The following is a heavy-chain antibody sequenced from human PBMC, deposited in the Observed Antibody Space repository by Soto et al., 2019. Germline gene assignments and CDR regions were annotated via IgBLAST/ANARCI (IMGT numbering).Heavy chain of an antibody. D-gene: IGHD4-17*01. Sequence: GESLKISCKHSGFNFPTFWIAWVRQMPGKGLEWMGTIYPDDSDTRYSPSFQGQVTISADKSIQTAYLQWGSLKASDSALYYCARDLDYGGNSDSIDVWGQGTMVTVSS. J-gene: IGHJ6*02. CDR3: ARDLDYGGNSDSIDV. CDR1: GFNFPTFW. V-gene: IGHV5-51*01. CDR2: IYPDDSDT.